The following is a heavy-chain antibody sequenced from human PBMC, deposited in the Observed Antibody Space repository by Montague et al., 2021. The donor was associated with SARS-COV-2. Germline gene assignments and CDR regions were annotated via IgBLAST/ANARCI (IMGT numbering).Heavy chain of an antibody. Sequence: SLRLSCAASGFTFSSYSMNWVRQAPGKGLEWVSSISSSSSYIYYEDSVKGRFTITRDNAKNSLYLQMNSLRAEDTAAYYCARDDFRIAAAVFDYWGQGTLVTVSS. D-gene: IGHD6-13*01. CDR1: GFTFSSYS. CDR2: ISSSSSYI. J-gene: IGHJ4*02. V-gene: IGHV3-21*01. CDR3: ARDDFRIAAAVFDY.